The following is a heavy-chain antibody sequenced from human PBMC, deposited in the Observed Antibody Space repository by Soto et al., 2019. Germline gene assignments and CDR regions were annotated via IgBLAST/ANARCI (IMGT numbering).Heavy chain of an antibody. Sequence: GESRKISCKGSGYSFTSYWIGWVRQMSGKGLEWMGIIYPGDSDTRYSPSFQGQVTISADKSISTAYLQWSSLKASDTAMYYCARPSNYYDSSGYYDYWGQGTLVTVSS. CDR1: GYSFTSYW. D-gene: IGHD3-22*01. V-gene: IGHV5-51*01. J-gene: IGHJ4*02. CDR3: ARPSNYYDSSGYYDY. CDR2: IYPGDSDT.